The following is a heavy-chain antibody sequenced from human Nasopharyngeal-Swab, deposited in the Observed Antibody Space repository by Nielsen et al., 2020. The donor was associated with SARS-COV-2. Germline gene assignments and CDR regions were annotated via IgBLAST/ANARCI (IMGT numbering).Heavy chain of an antibody. V-gene: IGHV1-69*13. Sequence: SVKVSCRVSGGPFSTNAISWVRQAPGQGLEWMGGILPIVGTPNYSQKFQGRVTITADELTRTAYMELSILTSEDTAVYYCARGLEGAEASDYWGQGTLLTVSS. CDR1: GGPFSTNA. CDR3: ARGLEGAEASDY. D-gene: IGHD1-1*01. CDR2: ILPIVGTP. J-gene: IGHJ4*02.